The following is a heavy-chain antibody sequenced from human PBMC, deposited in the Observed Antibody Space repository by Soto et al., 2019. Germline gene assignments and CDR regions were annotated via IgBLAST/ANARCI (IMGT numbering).Heavy chain of an antibody. CDR1: GFTFSSYW. CDR3: ARDYYDSSGYLNWFDP. J-gene: IGHJ5*02. CDR2: INSDGRST. Sequence: PGGSLRLSCADSGFTFSSYWMHWVRQAPGKGLVWVSRINSDGRSTSYADSVKCRFTISRDNAKNTLYLQMNSLRAEDTTVYYCARDYYDSSGYLNWFDPWGLGTLVTVSS. D-gene: IGHD3-22*01. V-gene: IGHV3-74*01.